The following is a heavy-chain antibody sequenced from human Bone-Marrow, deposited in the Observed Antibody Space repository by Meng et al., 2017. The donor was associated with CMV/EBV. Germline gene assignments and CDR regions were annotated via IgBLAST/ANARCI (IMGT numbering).Heavy chain of an antibody. D-gene: IGHD3-3*01. CDR2: INPNSGGT. CDR3: ARDPIFGVVPANWFDP. Sequence: ASVKVSCKASGYTFTSYGISWVRQAPGQGLEWMGWINPNSGGTNFAQKFQGRVTMTRDTSISTAYMELSRLRSDDTAVYYCARDPIFGVVPANWFDPWGQGTRVTVSS. CDR1: GYTFTSYG. V-gene: IGHV1-2*02. J-gene: IGHJ5*02.